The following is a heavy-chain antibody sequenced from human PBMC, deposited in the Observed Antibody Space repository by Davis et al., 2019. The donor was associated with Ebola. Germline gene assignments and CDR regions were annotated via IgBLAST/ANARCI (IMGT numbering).Heavy chain of an antibody. CDR2: MNPNSGNT. CDR1: GYTFTGYA. D-gene: IGHD4-23*01. CDR3: ARGATVDNWFDP. V-gene: IGHV1-8*02. J-gene: IGHJ5*02. Sequence: AASVKVSCKASGYTFTGYAMNWVRQATGQGLEWMGWMNPNSGNTGYAQKFQGRVTMTRNTSISTAYMELSSLRSEDTAVYYCARGATVDNWFDPWGQGTLVTVSS.